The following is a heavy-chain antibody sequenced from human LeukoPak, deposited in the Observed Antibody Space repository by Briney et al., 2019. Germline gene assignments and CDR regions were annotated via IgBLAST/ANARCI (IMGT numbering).Heavy chain of an antibody. CDR3: ARGFSSGWYSPRPFDP. CDR1: GGSFSGYY. J-gene: IGHJ5*02. D-gene: IGHD6-19*01. V-gene: IGHV4-34*01. CDR2: INHSGST. Sequence: SETLSLTCAVYGGSFSGYYWSWIRQPPGKGLEWIGEINHSGSTNYNPSLKSRVTISVDTSKNQFSLKLSSVTAADTAVYYCARGFSSGWYSPRPFDPWGQGALVTVSS.